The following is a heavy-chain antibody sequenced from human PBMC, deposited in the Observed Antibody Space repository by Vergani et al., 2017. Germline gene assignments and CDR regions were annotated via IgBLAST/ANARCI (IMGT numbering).Heavy chain of an antibody. CDR2: IYYSGST. D-gene: IGHD3-22*01. CDR1: GGSISSYY. Sequence: QVQLQESGPGLVKPSETLSLTCTVSGGSISSYYWSWIRQPPGKGLEWIGYIYYSGSTNYNPSLKSRVTISVDTSKNQFSLKLGSVTAADTAVYYCARGMYYYDSSGYYQTSYYYYGMDVWGQGTTVTVSS. CDR3: ARGMYYYDSSGYYQTSYYYYGMDV. V-gene: IGHV4-59*01. J-gene: IGHJ6*02.